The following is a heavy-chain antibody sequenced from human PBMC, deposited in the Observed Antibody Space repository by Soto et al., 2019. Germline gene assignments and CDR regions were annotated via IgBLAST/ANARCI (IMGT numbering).Heavy chain of an antibody. D-gene: IGHD3-22*01. V-gene: IGHV3-23*01. Sequence: GGSLRLSCAASGFTFSSYAMNWVRQAPGKGLEWVSGISGGGGSTYYADSVKGRFTISRDNSKNTLYLQINSLRVEDTAVYYCAKDPTSYDSSAQFDSWGQGTLVTVSS. CDR2: ISGGGGST. CDR3: AKDPTSYDSSAQFDS. CDR1: GFTFSSYA. J-gene: IGHJ4*02.